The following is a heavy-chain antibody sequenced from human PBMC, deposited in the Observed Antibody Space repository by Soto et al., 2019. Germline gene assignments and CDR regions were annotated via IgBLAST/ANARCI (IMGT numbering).Heavy chain of an antibody. CDR3: ARDATVTAFDP. CDR2: ISSSGSTI. J-gene: IGHJ5*02. Sequence: GGSLRLSCAASGFTFSDYYMSWIRQAPGKGLEWVSYISSSGSTIYYADSVKGRFTISRDNTKNSLYLQMNSLRAEDTAVYYCARDATVTAFDPWGQGTLVTVSS. V-gene: IGHV3-11*01. CDR1: GFTFSDYY. D-gene: IGHD4-17*01.